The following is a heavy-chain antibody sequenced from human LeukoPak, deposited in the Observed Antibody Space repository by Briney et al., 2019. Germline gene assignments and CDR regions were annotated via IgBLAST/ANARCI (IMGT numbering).Heavy chain of an antibody. J-gene: IGHJ4*02. D-gene: IGHD2-15*01. CDR2: INPSAGNT. Sequence: ASVKVSCKAFGYTFTNYYMHWVRQAPGQGLEWIGIINPSAGNTGFTQKFRGRVTMTRDASTSTVYMELSSLTSEDTAVYYCAREPRDSFYFNYWGQGTLVTVSS. CDR3: AREPRDSFYFNY. CDR1: GYTFTNYY. V-gene: IGHV1-46*01.